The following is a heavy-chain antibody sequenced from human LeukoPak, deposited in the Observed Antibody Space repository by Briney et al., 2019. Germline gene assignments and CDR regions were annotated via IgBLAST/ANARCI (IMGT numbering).Heavy chain of an antibody. CDR3: ARVFGYSSGWPNFDY. V-gene: IGHV1-2*02. Sequence: ASVKVSCKASGYTFTGYYMHWVRQAPGQGLEWMGWINPNSGGTNYAQKFQGRVTMTRDTSISTAYMELSRLRSDDTAVYYCARVFGYSSGWPNFDYWGQGTLVTVSS. CDR2: INPNSGGT. J-gene: IGHJ4*02. CDR1: GYTFTGYY. D-gene: IGHD6-19*01.